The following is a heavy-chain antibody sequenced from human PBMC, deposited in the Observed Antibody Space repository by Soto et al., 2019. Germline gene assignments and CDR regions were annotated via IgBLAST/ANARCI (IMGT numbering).Heavy chain of an antibody. CDR1: NGSLSNYY. Sequence: QVQLQQRGAGLLKPSETLSLTCEVYNGSLSNYYWTWIRQSPGKGLEWIGEMNHIGTNNYNPALKSRVIVSLDTSKNSFSLRLSSVTAADTAVYYCARLTVPPPTYYSYVDVWGAGTSVTVSS. V-gene: IGHV4-34*02. CDR3: ARLTVPPPTYYSYVDV. D-gene: IGHD4-17*01. J-gene: IGHJ6*03. CDR2: MNHIGTN.